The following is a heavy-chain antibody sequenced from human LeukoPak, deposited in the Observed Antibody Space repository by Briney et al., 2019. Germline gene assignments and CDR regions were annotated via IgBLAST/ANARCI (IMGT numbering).Heavy chain of an antibody. D-gene: IGHD6-6*01. CDR1: GGTFSSYA. CDR2: IIPIFGTA. Sequence: GASVKVSCKASGGTFSSYAISWVRQAPGQGLEWMGGIIPIFGTANYAQKFQGRVTITTDESTSTAYMELSSLRSEDTAVYYCARDLGSSSPLGYYYYYIDVWGKGTTVTVYS. CDR3: ARDLGSSSPLGYYYYYIDV. J-gene: IGHJ6*03. V-gene: IGHV1-69*05.